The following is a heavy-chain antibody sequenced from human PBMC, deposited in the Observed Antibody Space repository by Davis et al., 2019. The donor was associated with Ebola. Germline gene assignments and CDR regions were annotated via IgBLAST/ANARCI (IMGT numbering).Heavy chain of an antibody. CDR3: ARDHVVAGVIFDF. V-gene: IGHV3-7*03. Sequence: GGSLRLSCAASGFTFSDYWMNWVRQPPGKGLEWVANIKYDGTEKYYVDSVKGRFTISRDNAKNSLYLQMSNLRAEDTAMYYCARDHVVAGVIFDFWGQGTLVTVSS. CDR2: IKYDGTEK. J-gene: IGHJ4*02. CDR1: GFTFSDYW. D-gene: IGHD6-19*01.